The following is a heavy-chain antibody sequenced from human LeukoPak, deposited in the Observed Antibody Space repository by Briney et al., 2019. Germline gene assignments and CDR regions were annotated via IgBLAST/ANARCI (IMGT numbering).Heavy chain of an antibody. CDR1: GVSISSYY. CDR3: ARDRGTWNDDGFDY. V-gene: IGHV4-4*07. CDR2: IYTSGST. Sequence: SETLSLTCTVSGVSISSYYWSWIRQPAGKGLEWIGRIYTSGSTNYNPSLKSRVTMSVDTSKNQFSLKLSSVTAADTAVYYCARDRGTWNDDGFDYWGQGTLVTVSS. J-gene: IGHJ4*02. D-gene: IGHD1-1*01.